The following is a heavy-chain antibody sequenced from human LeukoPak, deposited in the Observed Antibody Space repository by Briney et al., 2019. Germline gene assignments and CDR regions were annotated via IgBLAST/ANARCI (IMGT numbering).Heavy chain of an antibody. V-gene: IGHV1-3*01. CDR3: ARGPPNWGYDY. D-gene: IGHD7-27*01. CDR1: GYTFTSYA. J-gene: IGHJ4*02. CDR2: INAGNGNT. Sequence: ASVKVSCTASGYTFTSYAMHWVRQAPGQRLEWMGWINAGNGNTKYSQKFQGRVTMTRSTSMSTAYMELSSLRSEDTAVYYCARGPPNWGYDYWGQGTLVTVSS.